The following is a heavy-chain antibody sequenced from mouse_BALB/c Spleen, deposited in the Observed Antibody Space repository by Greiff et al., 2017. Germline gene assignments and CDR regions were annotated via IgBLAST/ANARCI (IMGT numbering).Heavy chain of an antibody. CDR2: ISSGGSYT. V-gene: IGHV5-9-1*01. CDR3: ARDWDY. Sequence: DVMLVESGGGLVKPGGSLKLSCAASGFTFSSYAMSWVRQTPEKRLEWVATISSGGSYTYYPDSVKGRFTISRDNAKNTLYLQMSSLRSEDTAMYYCARDWDYWGQGTTLTVSS. CDR1: GFTFSSYA. D-gene: IGHD4-1*01. J-gene: IGHJ2*01.